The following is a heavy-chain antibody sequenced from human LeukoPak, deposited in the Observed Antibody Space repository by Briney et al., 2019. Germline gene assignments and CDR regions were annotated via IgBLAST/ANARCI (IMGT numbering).Heavy chain of an antibody. J-gene: IGHJ2*01. CDR3: ARREYYDSTGYFDL. CDR1: GGSISSDNW. V-gene: IGHV4-4*02. D-gene: IGHD3-22*01. Sequence: SETLSFTCAVSGGSISSDNWWSWVRQPPGKGLEWIGEIYHRGSTNFNPSLNSRVSISIDKSKNQFSLKLSSVTAADTAVYYCARREYYDSTGYFDLWGRGTLVTVSS. CDR2: IYHRGST.